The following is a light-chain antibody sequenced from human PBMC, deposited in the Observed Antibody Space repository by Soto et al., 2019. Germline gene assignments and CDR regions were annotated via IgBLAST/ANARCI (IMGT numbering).Light chain of an antibody. J-gene: IGKJ4*01. Sequence: EIVLTQSPGTLSLSPGERATLSCRASQSVSNNYLAWYQQKPGQAPRLLIYGASSRATGIPDRFSGSGSGTDFTLTISRLEPEDFAVYYCQQYGSSPPITLGGGTKVDIK. CDR2: GAS. V-gene: IGKV3-20*01. CDR1: QSVSNNY. CDR3: QQYGSSPPIT.